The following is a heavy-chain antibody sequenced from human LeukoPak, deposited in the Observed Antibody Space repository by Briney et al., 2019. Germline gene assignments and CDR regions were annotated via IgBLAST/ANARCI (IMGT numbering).Heavy chain of an antibody. Sequence: SETLSLTCTVSGGSISSYYWSWLRQPPGKGLEWIGYIYYSGSTNYNPSLKSRVTISVDTSKNQFSLKLSSVTAADTAVYYCARGSEASLYYYYYYMDVWGKGTTVTVSS. CDR3: ARGSEASLYYYYYYMDV. J-gene: IGHJ6*03. CDR1: GGSISSYY. D-gene: IGHD3-10*01. CDR2: IYYSGST. V-gene: IGHV4-59*01.